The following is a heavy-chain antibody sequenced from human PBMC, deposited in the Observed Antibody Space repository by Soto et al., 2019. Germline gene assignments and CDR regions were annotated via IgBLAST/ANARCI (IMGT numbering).Heavy chain of an antibody. V-gene: IGHV4-39*01. J-gene: IGHJ4*02. Sequence: SETLSLTCTVSGGSISSSSYYWGWIRQPPGKGLEWIGSIYYSGSTYYNPSLKSRVTISVDTSKNQFSLKLSSVTAADTAVYYCARLHRVLDYFDYWGQGTLVT. CDR2: IYYSGST. CDR1: GGSISSSSYY. CDR3: ARLHRVLDYFDY. D-gene: IGHD6-13*01.